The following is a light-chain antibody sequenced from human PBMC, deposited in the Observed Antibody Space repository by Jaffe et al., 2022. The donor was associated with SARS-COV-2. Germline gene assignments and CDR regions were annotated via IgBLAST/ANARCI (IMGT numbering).Light chain of an antibody. CDR2: GTS. CDR1: QTISSY. V-gene: IGKV1-39*01. Sequence: DIQMTQSPSSLSASVGDRVTITCRASQTISSYLNWYQQKPGKAPKLLIYGTSSLQSGVPSRFRGSGSGTDFTLTISSLQPEDFATYYCQQNYESPRTFGQGTKVDIK. CDR3: QQNYESPRT. J-gene: IGKJ1*01.